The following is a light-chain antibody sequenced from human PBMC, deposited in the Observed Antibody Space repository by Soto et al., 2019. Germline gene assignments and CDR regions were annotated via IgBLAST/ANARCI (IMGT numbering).Light chain of an antibody. J-gene: IGKJ1*01. CDR2: GAS. V-gene: IGKV3-20*01. Sequence: EMVLTQSPGTLSLSPGERVTLSCRASQSVSSTYLAWYQQKPGQAPRLLIYGASSRAAGIPDRFSGSGSGTDFPLTINRLEPDDFAVYYCQQYGSSPWTFGQGTNVEIK. CDR1: QSVSSTY. CDR3: QQYGSSPWT.